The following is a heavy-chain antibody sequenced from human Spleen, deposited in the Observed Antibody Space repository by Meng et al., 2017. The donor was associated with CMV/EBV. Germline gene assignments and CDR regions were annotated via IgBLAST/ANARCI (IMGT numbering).Heavy chain of an antibody. Sequence: SETLSLTCTVSGGSISTYYWSWVRQPPGKGLEWNGYIYYSGTTNYNPSLKSRVTMSVDTSTNQFSLKLTSVTAADTAVYYCARSLGHSPDNWGQGTLVTVSS. V-gene: IGHV4-59*01. CDR1: GGSISTYY. J-gene: IGHJ4*02. CDR2: IYYSGTT. D-gene: IGHD1-26*01. CDR3: ARSLGHSPDN.